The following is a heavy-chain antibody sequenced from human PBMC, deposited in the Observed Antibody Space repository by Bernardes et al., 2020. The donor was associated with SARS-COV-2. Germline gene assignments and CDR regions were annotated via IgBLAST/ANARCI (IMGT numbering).Heavy chain of an antibody. J-gene: IGHJ3*02. CDR3: ARSLYCSSTSCATIRTDDAFDI. D-gene: IGHD2-2*01. Sequence: SETLSLTCTVSGDSITNYYWSWIRQPPGKGLEWIGYIYYSGSTNYNPSLKSRVTISVDTSKNQFSLKLSSVTAADTAVYYCARSLYCSSTSCATIRTDDAFDIWGQGTMVTVSS. CDR1: GDSITNYY. V-gene: IGHV4-59*01. CDR2: IYYSGST.